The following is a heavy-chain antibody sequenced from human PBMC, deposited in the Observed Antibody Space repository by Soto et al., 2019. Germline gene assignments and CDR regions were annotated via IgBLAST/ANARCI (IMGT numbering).Heavy chain of an antibody. J-gene: IGHJ4*02. D-gene: IGHD3-3*01. Sequence: PGGSLRLSCAASGFTFSSYWMHWVRQAPGKGLVWVSRINSDGSSTSYADSVKGRFTISRDNAKNTLYLQMNSLRAEDTGVYYCARDNGILDFWSGYPSGYFDYWGQGTLVTVSS. V-gene: IGHV3-74*01. CDR2: INSDGSST. CDR3: ARDNGILDFWSGYPSGYFDY. CDR1: GFTFSSYW.